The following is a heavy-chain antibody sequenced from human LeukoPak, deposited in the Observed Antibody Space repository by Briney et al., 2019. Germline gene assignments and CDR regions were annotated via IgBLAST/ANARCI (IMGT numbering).Heavy chain of an antibody. D-gene: IGHD3-16*01. Sequence: ASVKVSCKASGYTFSSYDVNWVRQATGQGLEWMGWMNPNSGNTGYAQKFQGRVTIIRNTSISTAYMELSSLRSEDTAVYYCARAAGGTRNYYMDVWGKGTTITVSS. CDR2: MNPNSGNT. CDR1: GYTFSSYD. J-gene: IGHJ6*03. V-gene: IGHV1-8*01. CDR3: ARAAGGTRNYYMDV.